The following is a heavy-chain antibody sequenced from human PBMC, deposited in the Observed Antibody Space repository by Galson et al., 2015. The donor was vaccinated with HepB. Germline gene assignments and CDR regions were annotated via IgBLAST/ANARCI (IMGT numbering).Heavy chain of an antibody. J-gene: IGHJ4*02. D-gene: IGHD1-1*01. CDR1: GYSFSSYW. V-gene: IGHV5-51*03. Sequence: QSGAEVKKPGESLKISCEGSGYSFSSYWIGRVRQMAGKGLEWLGIIYPGDSDTRYSPSFQGQVTISADKSIRTAYLQWSSLKASDTAMYYCARSLTGTHFDYWGQGALVTVSS. CDR3: ARSLTGTHFDY. CDR2: IYPGDSDT.